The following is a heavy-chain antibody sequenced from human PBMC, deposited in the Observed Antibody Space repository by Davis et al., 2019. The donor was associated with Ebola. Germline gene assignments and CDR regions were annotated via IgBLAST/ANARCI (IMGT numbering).Heavy chain of an antibody. CDR3: MRVYDTSGEYYVYFFDS. Sequence: GESLKISCKVSGYSFTGHWIGWVRQMPGKGLEWMALIHPGDSDTRYNPSFQGQVTISADKSIDTAYLQWSSLEASDTAMYYCMRVYDTSGEYYVYFFDSWGQGTQVTVSS. J-gene: IGHJ4*02. V-gene: IGHV5-51*01. CDR1: GYSFTGHW. CDR2: IHPGDSDT. D-gene: IGHD3-22*01.